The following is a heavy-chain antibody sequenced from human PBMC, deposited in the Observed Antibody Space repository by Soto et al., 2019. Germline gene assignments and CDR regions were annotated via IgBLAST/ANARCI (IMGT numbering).Heavy chain of an antibody. J-gene: IGHJ3*02. Sequence: QVQLVQSGAEVKKPGASVKVSCKASGYTFTSYGISWVRQAPGQGLEWMGWISAYNGNTNYAQKLQGRVTRTTDTXVSTAYMERRSLRSDDAAVYYCARDRVVVVADAFDIWGQGTMVTVSS. V-gene: IGHV1-18*01. CDR1: GYTFTSYG. CDR3: ARDRVVVVADAFDI. CDR2: ISAYNGNT. D-gene: IGHD2-15*01.